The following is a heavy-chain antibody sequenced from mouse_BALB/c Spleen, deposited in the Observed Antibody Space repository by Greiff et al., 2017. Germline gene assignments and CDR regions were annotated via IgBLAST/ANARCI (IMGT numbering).Heavy chain of an antibody. Sequence: VQLKQSGAELVKPGASVKLSCTASGFNIKDTYMHWVKQRPEQGLEWIGRIDPANGNTKYDPKFQGKATITADTSSNTAYLQLSSLTSEDTAVYYCARMDYPAWFAYWGQGTLVTVSA. D-gene: IGHD2-4*01. CDR1: GFNIKDTY. CDR2: IDPANGNT. V-gene: IGHV14-3*02. J-gene: IGHJ3*01. CDR3: ARMDYPAWFAY.